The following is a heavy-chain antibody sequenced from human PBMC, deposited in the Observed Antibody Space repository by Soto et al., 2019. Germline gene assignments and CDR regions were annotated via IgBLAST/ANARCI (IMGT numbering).Heavy chain of an antibody. CDR2: IYYSGST. D-gene: IGHD6-19*01. Sequence: SETLSLTCTVSGGSISSSSYYWGWIRQPPGKGLEWIGSIYYSGSTYYNPSLKSRVTISVDTSKNQFSLKLSSVTAADTAVYYCASPNRRIEYSSGWYTAFDIWGQGTMVTVSS. CDR3: ASPNRRIEYSSGWYTAFDI. CDR1: GGSISSSSYY. V-gene: IGHV4-39*01. J-gene: IGHJ3*02.